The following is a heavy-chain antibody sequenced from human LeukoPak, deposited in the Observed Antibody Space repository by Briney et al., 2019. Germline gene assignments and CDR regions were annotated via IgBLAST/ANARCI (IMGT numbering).Heavy chain of an antibody. J-gene: IGHJ1*01. CDR1: GFTFSSYS. Sequence: GGSLRLSCAASGFTFSSYSMNWVRQAPGKGLDWVSSISSSSSYIYYADSVKGRFTISRDNAKNSLYLQMNSLRAEDTAVYYCARDLSSSSTAYFQHWGQGTLVTVSS. D-gene: IGHD6-6*01. V-gene: IGHV3-21*01. CDR2: ISSSSSYI. CDR3: ARDLSSSSTAYFQH.